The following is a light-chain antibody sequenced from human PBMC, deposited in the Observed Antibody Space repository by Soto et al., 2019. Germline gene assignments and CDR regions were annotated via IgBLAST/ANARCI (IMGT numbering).Light chain of an antibody. V-gene: IGLV1-40*01. CDR2: TND. CDR3: RSYRRSLSVVV. Sequence: QSVLTQPPSVSGAPGQTVTIACTGTSTNVGSGYDVHWYQQLPGTAPKILIYTNDNRPPGVADRFSASKSGTSASLAISGLQAEDEGDYYCRSYRRSLSVVVFGGGTKLTVL. CDR1: STNVGSGYD. J-gene: IGLJ2*01.